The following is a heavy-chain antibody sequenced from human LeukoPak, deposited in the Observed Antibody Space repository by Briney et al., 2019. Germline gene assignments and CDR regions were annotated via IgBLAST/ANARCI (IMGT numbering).Heavy chain of an antibody. CDR2: ISGSSSTI. V-gene: IGHV3-23*01. J-gene: IGHJ4*02. Sequence: PGGSLRLSCAASGFTFSSYAMSWVRQAPGKGLEWVSYISGSSSTIYYADSVKGRFTISRDNSKNTLYLQMNSLRAEDTAVYYCAKAGGLERRPDYWGQGTLVTVSS. CDR3: AKAGGLERRPDY. CDR1: GFTFSSYA. D-gene: IGHD1-1*01.